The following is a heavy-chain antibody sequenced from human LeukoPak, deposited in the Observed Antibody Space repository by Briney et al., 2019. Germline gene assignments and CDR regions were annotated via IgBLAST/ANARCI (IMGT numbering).Heavy chain of an antibody. Sequence: ASVKVSCKASGGTFSSYAISWVRQAPGQGLEWMGGIIPIFGTANYAQKFQGGVTITADESTSTAYMELSSLRSEDTAVYYCARLPLRSIAVGYYGMDVWGQGTTVTVSS. CDR3: ARLPLRSIAVGYYGMDV. D-gene: IGHD6-6*01. CDR2: IIPIFGTA. V-gene: IGHV1-69*13. CDR1: GGTFSSYA. J-gene: IGHJ6*02.